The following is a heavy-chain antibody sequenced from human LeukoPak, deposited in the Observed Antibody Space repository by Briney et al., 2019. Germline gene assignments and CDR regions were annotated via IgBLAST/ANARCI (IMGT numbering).Heavy chain of an antibody. CDR3: AKGYDFWSGYYVYQSPDY. CDR2: ISSSTSTI. CDR1: GFTFSSYS. V-gene: IGHV3-48*01. J-gene: IGHJ4*02. Sequence: GGSLRLSCAASGFTFSSYSMNWVRQAPGKGLEWVSYISSSTSTIYYADSLKGRFTISRDNAKNSLYLQMNSLRAEDTAVYYCAKGYDFWSGYYVYQSPDYWGQGTLVTVSS. D-gene: IGHD3-3*01.